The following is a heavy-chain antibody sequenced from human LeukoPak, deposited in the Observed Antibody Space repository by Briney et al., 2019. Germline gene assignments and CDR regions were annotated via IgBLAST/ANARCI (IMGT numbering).Heavy chain of an antibody. J-gene: IGHJ6*02. CDR3: AKDPSGDSFGSYGLDV. D-gene: IGHD5-18*01. V-gene: IGHV3-30*18. CDR2: ISYDGSNK. Sequence: GGSLRLSCAASGFTFSSYDMHWVRQAPGKGLEWVAVISYDGSNKYYAASVKGRFTISRDNSKITLYLQMNSRRPEDTAVYYCAKDPSGDSFGSYGLDVWGQGTTVTVSS. CDR1: GFTFSSYD.